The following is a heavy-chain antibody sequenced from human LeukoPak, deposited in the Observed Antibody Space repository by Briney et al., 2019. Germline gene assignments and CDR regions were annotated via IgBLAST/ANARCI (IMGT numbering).Heavy chain of an antibody. D-gene: IGHD2-2*01. J-gene: IGHJ5*02. V-gene: IGHV4-30-4*08. CDR2: IYYSGST. CDR3: ARGVVVVPAAIMNWFDP. CDR1: GGSISSGDYY. Sequence: SETLSLTCTVSGGSISSGDYYWSWIRQPPGKGLEWIGYIYYSGSTYYNPSLKSRVTISVDTSKNQFSLKLSSVTAADTAVYSCARGVVVVPAAIMNWFDPWGQGTLVTVS.